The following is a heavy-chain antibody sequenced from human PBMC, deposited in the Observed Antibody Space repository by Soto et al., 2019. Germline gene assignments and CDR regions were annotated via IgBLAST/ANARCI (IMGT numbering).Heavy chain of an antibody. V-gene: IGHV3-11*05. Sequence: QVQLVESGGGLVKPGGSLRLSCAASGFTFSDYYMSWIRQAPGKGLEWVSYMSSSSSYTNYADSVKGRFIISRDNAKNSLCLQMNSLRAEETAVYYCARDSVYYGDYELNYFDYWGQGTLVTVSS. CDR2: MSSSSSYT. CDR3: ARDSVYYGDYELNYFDY. D-gene: IGHD4-17*01. J-gene: IGHJ4*02. CDR1: GFTFSDYY.